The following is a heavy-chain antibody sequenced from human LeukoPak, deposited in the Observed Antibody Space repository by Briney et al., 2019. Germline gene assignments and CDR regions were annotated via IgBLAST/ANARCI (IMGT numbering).Heavy chain of an antibody. J-gene: IGHJ4*02. CDR2: ISASGGST. Sequence: GGSLRLSCAASGFSFSSYAMSWVRQAPANGLEWVSAISASGGSTYYADSVKGRFTISRDNSKNTLYVQMNSLRAEDTAVYYCAKDPGVGAYDYGGQGTLVTVSS. V-gene: IGHV3-23*01. D-gene: IGHD1-26*01. CDR1: GFSFSSYA. CDR3: AKDPGVGAYDY.